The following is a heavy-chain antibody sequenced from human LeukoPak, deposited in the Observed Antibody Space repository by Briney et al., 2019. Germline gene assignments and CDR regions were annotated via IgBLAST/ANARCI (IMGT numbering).Heavy chain of an antibody. CDR2: IIPIFGTA. CDR1: GGTLSSYA. J-gene: IGHJ5*02. D-gene: IGHD3-10*01. CDR3: ARARSPTSTYWFDP. V-gene: IGHV1-69*05. Sequence: GASVKVSCKASGGTLSSYAISWVRQAPGQGLEWMGGIIPIFGTANYAQKFQGRVTITTDESTSTAYMELSSLRSEDTAVYYCARARSPTSTYWFDPWGQGTLVTVSS.